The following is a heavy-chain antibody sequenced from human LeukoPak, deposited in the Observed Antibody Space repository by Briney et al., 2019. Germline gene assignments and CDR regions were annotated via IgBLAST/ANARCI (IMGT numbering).Heavy chain of an antibody. CDR2: IKQDGSGK. J-gene: IGHJ4*02. D-gene: IGHD5-12*01. CDR1: GFTFSSYW. Sequence: GGSLRLSCAASGFTFSSYWMTWVRRAPGKGLEWVANIKQDGSGKYYVDSVEGRFTISRDNAKNSLFLQMNSLRVEDTAVYYCAGGQGWLLDYWGQGTLLTVSS. V-gene: IGHV3-7*05. CDR3: AGGQGWLLDY.